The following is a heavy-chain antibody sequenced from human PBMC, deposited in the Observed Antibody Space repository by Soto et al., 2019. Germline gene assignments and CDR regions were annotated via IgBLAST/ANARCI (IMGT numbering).Heavy chain of an antibody. D-gene: IGHD6-13*01. CDR1: GFTFSSYW. V-gene: IGHV3-7*01. J-gene: IGHJ5*02. CDR3: ARRYSSSWSGFDP. Sequence: RLSCAASGFTFSSYWMTWVRQAPGKGLEWVANVKQDGSEKYYVDSVKGRFTISRDNAKNSLYLQMNSLRAEDTAVYYCARRYSSSWSGFDPWRQGPLVTVSS. CDR2: VKQDGSEK.